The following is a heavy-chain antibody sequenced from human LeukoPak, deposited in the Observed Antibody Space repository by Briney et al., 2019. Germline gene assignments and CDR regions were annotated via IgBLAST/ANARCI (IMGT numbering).Heavy chain of an antibody. CDR1: GYTFTGYY. D-gene: IGHD3-9*01. Sequence: ASVKVSCKASGYTFTGYYMHWVRQAPGQGLEWMGWINPNSGGTNYAQKFRGRVTMTRDTSISTAYMELSRLRSDDTAVYYCAREDDILPRRYGMDVWGQGTTVTVSS. J-gene: IGHJ6*02. V-gene: IGHV1-2*02. CDR2: INPNSGGT. CDR3: AREDDILPRRYGMDV.